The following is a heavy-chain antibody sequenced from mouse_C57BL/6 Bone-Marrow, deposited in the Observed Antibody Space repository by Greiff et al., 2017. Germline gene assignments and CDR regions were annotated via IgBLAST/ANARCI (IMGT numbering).Heavy chain of an antibody. J-gene: IGHJ1*03. V-gene: IGHV1-55*01. D-gene: IGHD2-5*01. Sequence: VQLQQPGAELVKPGASVKMSCKASGYTFTSYWITWVKQRPGQGLEWIGDIYPGSGSTNYNEKLKSKATLTVDTSSSTAYVQLSSLTSEDSAVYDCARPYYSNYWYFDVWGTGTTVTVSS. CDR1: GYTFTSYW. CDR2: IYPGSGST. CDR3: ARPYYSNYWYFDV.